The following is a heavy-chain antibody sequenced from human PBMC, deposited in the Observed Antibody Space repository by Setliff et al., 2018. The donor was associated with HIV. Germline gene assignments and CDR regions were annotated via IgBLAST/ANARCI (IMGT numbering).Heavy chain of an antibody. CDR3: ARATATWLVDN. CDR1: GGSISSHY. V-gene: IGHV4-59*11. Sequence: LSLTCAVSGGSISSHYWSWIRLPPGKGLEWIGTIYYNGNTNYNPSLKSRLTISVDAAKNQFSLKLSSVTTADTAVYYCARATATWLVDNWGQGTLVTVSS. J-gene: IGHJ4*02. D-gene: IGHD2-15*01. CDR2: IYYNGNT.